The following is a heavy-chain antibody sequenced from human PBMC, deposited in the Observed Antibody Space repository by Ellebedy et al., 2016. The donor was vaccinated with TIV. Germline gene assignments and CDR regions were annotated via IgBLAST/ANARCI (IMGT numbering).Heavy chain of an antibody. D-gene: IGHD3-10*01. Sequence: GESLKISCAASGFTLSGSAMHWVRQPSGKGLEWVGRIRSKANNHATEYGASVEGRFTISKDDSKNTAYMEMNSLKSEDTALYYCARHSDQYGSGSSDLDYWGQGTLVTVSP. V-gene: IGHV3-73*01. CDR1: GFTLSGSA. J-gene: IGHJ4*02. CDR3: ARHSDQYGSGSSDLDY. CDR2: IRSKANNHAT.